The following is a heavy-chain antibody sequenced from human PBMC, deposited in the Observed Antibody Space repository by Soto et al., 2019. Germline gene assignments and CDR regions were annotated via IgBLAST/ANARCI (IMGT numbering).Heavy chain of an antibody. Sequence: EVQLVESGGGLVQPGGSLRLSCAASGFTFSSYSMNWVRQAPGKGLEWVSYISSSSSTIYYADSVKGRFTISRDNAKNSLYLQMISLRAEDTGVYYCARDGRGWYYYYYYMDVWGKGTTVTVSS. V-gene: IGHV3-48*01. CDR2: ISSSSSTI. J-gene: IGHJ6*03. D-gene: IGHD6-19*01. CDR3: ARDGRGWYYYYYYMDV. CDR1: GFTFSSYS.